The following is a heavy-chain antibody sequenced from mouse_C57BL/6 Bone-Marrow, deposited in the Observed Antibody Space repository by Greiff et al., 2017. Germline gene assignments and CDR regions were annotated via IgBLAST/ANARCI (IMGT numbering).Heavy chain of an antibody. J-gene: IGHJ1*03. CDR2: IYPRDGST. D-gene: IGHD1-1*01. Sequence: VQLQQSDAELVKPGASVKISCKVSGYTFTDHTIHWMKQRPEQGLEWIGYIYPRDGSTKYNEKFKGKATLTADKSSSTAYMQLNSLTSEDSAVYYCARSHYYGSSYWYFDVWGTGTTVTVSS. V-gene: IGHV1-78*01. CDR1: GYTFTDHT. CDR3: ARSHYYGSSYWYFDV.